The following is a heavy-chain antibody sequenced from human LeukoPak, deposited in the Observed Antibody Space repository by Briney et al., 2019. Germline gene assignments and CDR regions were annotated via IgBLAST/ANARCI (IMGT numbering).Heavy chain of an antibody. D-gene: IGHD6-13*01. CDR3: AAGAAAGTMGDY. J-gene: IGHJ4*02. V-gene: IGHV1-58*02. CDR1: GFTFTSSA. Sequence: SVKVSCKASGFTFTSSAMQWVRQARGQRIEWIGWIVVGSGNTNYAQKYQERVTITRDMSTSTAYMELSSLRSEDTAVYYCAAGAAAGTMGDYWGQGTLVTVSS. CDR2: IVVGSGNT.